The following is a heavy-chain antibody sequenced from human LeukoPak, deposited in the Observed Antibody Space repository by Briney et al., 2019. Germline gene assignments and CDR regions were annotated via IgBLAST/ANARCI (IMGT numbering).Heavy chain of an antibody. J-gene: IGHJ6*03. Sequence: GGSLRLSCAASGVTFSSYGMHWVRQAPARGLEWVAFIWYDGLNEYYADSVKGRFTISRDNSKNTLSLQMNRLRPEDTAVYYCAKSRRFGSTYYPIYYYYFMDVWGKGTTVTISS. CDR3: AKSRRFGSTYYPIYYYYFMDV. D-gene: IGHD3-10*01. CDR2: IWYDGLNE. CDR1: GVTFSSYG. V-gene: IGHV3-30*02.